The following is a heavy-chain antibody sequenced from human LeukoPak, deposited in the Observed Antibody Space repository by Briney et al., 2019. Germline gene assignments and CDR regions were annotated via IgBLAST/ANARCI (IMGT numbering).Heavy chain of an antibody. D-gene: IGHD1-26*01. CDR2: IYYSGST. J-gene: IGHJ3*02. V-gene: IGHV4-61*01. CDR3: ARERGSYYALDGFDI. Sequence: SETLSLTCTVSGGSISSSSYYWGWIRQPPGKGLEWIGYIYYSGSTNYNPSLKSRVTISVDTSKNQFSLKLSSVTAADTAVYYCARERGSYYALDGFDIWGQGTMVTVSS. CDR1: GGSISSSSYY.